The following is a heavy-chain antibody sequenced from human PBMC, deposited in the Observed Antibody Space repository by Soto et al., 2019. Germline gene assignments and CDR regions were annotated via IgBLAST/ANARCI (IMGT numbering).Heavy chain of an antibody. CDR3: ASSAAGNYYYYYGMDV. CDR1: GYTFTSYA. CDR2: INAGNGNT. D-gene: IGHD6-13*01. V-gene: IGHV1-3*01. J-gene: IGHJ6*02. Sequence: ASVKVSCKASGYTFTSYAMHWVRQAPGQRLEWTGWINAGNGNTKYSQKFQGRVTITRDTSASTAYMELSSLRSEDTAVYYCASSAAGNYYYYYGMDVWGQGTTVTVSS.